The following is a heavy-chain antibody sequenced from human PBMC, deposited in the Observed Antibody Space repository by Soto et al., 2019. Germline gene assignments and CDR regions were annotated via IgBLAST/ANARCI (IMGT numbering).Heavy chain of an antibody. D-gene: IGHD2-8*02. CDR1: GFSLSTTGMR. J-gene: IGHJ6*02. V-gene: IGHV2-70*01. CDR2: VDWDDDN. CDR3: AGMRAAGVYYYYGMDV. Sequence: GSGPTLVNPTDPLTLTCTLSGFSLSTTGMRVTWLRQAPGKTLEWLGTVDWDDDNYYNPGLKPRLTIARDTSKNEVVLTMTNMDPVDTGTYFCAGMRAAGVYYYYGMDVWGPGATVTVSS.